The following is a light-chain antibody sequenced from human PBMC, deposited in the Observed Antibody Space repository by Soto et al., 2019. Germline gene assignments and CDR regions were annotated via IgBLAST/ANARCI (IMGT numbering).Light chain of an antibody. J-gene: IGLJ2*01. CDR2: RNN. CDR3: AAWDDSLSGPV. V-gene: IGLV1-47*01. Sequence: QAVVTQPPSASGTPGQRVTISCSGTSSNIGSNYVYWYQQLPGTAPKLLIYRNNQRPSGVPDRFSGSKSGTSASLAISGLRSEDEADYYCAAWDDSLSGPVFGGGTKLTVL. CDR1: SSNIGSNY.